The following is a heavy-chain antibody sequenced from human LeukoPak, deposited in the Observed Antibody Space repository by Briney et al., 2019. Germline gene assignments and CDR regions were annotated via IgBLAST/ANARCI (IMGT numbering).Heavy chain of an antibody. CDR3: ARAYGYRGYFDY. V-gene: IGHV4-39*07. Sequence: PSETLSLTCSVSGGSISSSTYYWSWIRQPPGKGLEWIGEINHSGSTNYNPSLKSRVTISVDTSKNQFSLKLSSVTAADTAVYYCARAYGYRGYFDYWGQGTLVTVSS. D-gene: IGHD5-18*01. CDR1: GGSISSSTYY. J-gene: IGHJ4*02. CDR2: INHSGST.